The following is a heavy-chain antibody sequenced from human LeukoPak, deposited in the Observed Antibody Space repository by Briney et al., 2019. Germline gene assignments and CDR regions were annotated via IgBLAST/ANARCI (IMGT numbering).Heavy chain of an antibody. CDR1: GGSISRGGYS. D-gene: IGHD3-22*01. J-gene: IGHJ4*02. V-gene: IGHV4-30-2*01. CDR2: IYHSGAT. Sequence: SETLSLTCVVSGGSISRGGYSWSWIRQPPGKALEWIGHIYHSGATYCNPSLKSRVTMSVDRSMDEFSLKLTSVTAADTAVYYCASSNYFDSSTYRFDYWGQGTLVTVSS. CDR3: ASSNYFDSSTYRFDY.